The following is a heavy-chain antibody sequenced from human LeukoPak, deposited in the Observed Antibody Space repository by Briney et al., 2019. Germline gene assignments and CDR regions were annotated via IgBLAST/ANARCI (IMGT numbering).Heavy chain of an antibody. V-gene: IGHV3-23*01. CDR3: AKDTGDCGGDCCSEGLGY. CDR1: GFTFSSYA. J-gene: IGHJ4*02. CDR2: ISGSGGST. D-gene: IGHD2-21*02. Sequence: GGSLRLSCAASGFTFSSYAMSWVRQAPGKGLEWVSAISGSGGSTYYADSVKGRFTISRDNSKNTLYLQMNSLRAEDTAVYYCAKDTGDCGGDCCSEGLGYWGQGTLVTVSS.